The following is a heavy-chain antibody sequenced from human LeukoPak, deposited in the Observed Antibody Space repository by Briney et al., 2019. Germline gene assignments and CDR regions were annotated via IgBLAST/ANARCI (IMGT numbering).Heavy chain of an antibody. V-gene: IGHV3-11*01. J-gene: IGHJ4*02. D-gene: IGHD3-16*01. CDR2: ISGSGNSI. Sequence: GGFLRLSCAASGFTFSDHYMSWIRQVPGKGLEWVGYISGSGNSIDYADSVKGRFIISRDNAKNSVYLEMNSLRAEDTAVFYCARGHWGMDYWGQGTLVTVSS. CDR3: ARGHWGMDY. CDR1: GFTFSDHY.